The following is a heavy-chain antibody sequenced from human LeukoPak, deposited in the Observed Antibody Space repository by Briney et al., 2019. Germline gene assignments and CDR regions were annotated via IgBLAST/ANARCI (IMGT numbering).Heavy chain of an antibody. Sequence: PGGSLRLSCAASGFIFSNYDIYWVRQAPGKGLEWVSAISGSGGSTYYADSVKGRFTISRDNSKNTLYLQMNSLRAEDTAVYYRAKGLSGYDYGAFDIWGQGTMVTVSS. J-gene: IGHJ3*02. V-gene: IGHV3-23*01. CDR1: GFIFSNYD. D-gene: IGHD5-12*01. CDR2: ISGSGGST. CDR3: AKGLSGYDYGAFDI.